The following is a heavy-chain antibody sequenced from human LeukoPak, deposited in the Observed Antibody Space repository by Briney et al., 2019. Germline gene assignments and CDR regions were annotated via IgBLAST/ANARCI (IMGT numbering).Heavy chain of an antibody. V-gene: IGHV3-23*01. CDR2: LSGSGGST. J-gene: IGHJ3*02. Sequence: GGSLRLSCAASGFTFSSYWMAWARQAPGKGLEWVSALSGSGGSTYYADSVKGRFTISRDNSRSTLLLQMNSLRAEDTAVYYCAKGTYSSSWFLGAFDIWGQGTMVTVSS. CDR1: GFTFSSYW. D-gene: IGHD6-13*01. CDR3: AKGTYSSSWFLGAFDI.